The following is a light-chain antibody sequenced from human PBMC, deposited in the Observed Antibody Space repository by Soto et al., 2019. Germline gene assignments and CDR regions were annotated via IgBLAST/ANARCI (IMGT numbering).Light chain of an antibody. CDR3: SSYTDSNTWV. CDR1: SSDVGDYDY. V-gene: IGLV2-14*01. CDR2: EVR. Sequence: QSALTQPASVSGSPGQSITISCTGTSSDVGDYDYVSWYQQHPGKAPKLMIYEVRNRPSGVSNRFSGSKSGKTASLAISGLQAEDEANYYCSSYTDSNTWVFGGGTKLTVL. J-gene: IGLJ3*02.